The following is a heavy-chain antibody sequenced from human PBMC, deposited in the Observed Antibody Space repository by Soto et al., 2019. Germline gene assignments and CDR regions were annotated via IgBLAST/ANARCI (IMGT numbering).Heavy chain of an antibody. CDR2: ISSSSSYT. V-gene: IGHV3-11*05. J-gene: IGHJ6*02. CDR1: GFTFSDYY. Sequence: QVQLVESGGGLVKPGGSLRLSCAASGFTFSDYYMSWIRQAPGKGLEWVSYISSSSSYTNYADSVKGRFTLSRDNAKNSLYLQMTSLRSEDTAVYYCARDQDPMAYYYYGMDVCGQGTTVTFSS. D-gene: IGHD3-10*01. CDR3: ARDQDPMAYYYYGMDV.